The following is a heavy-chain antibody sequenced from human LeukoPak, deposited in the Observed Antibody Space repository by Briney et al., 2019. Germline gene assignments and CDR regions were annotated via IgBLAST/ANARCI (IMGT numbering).Heavy chain of an antibody. J-gene: IGHJ4*02. CDR2: IEQDGREK. V-gene: IGHV3-7*02. CDR3: AAIRIGY. CDR1: GFTFSTYW. Sequence: GGSLRLSCAAAGFTFSTYWMNWVRQDPGKGLEWVANIEQDGREKYYLDSVKGRFTISGDNAKNSVYLQMNSLTAEDTAVYYCAAIRIGYWGQGALVTVSS. D-gene: IGHD2-2*01.